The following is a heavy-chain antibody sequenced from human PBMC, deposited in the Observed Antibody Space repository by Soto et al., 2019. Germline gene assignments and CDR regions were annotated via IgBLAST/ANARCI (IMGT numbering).Heavy chain of an antibody. CDR1: GYTFTSYG. CDR3: ARDRRVIVVVVAATRYYGMYV. J-gene: IGHJ6*02. Sequence: ASVKVSCKASGYTFTSYGISWVRQAPGQGLERMGWISAYNGNTNYAQKLQGRVTMTTDTSTSTAYMELRSLRSDDTAVYYCARDRRVIVVVVAATRYYGMYVWGQGTTVTVSS. D-gene: IGHD2-15*01. V-gene: IGHV1-18*01. CDR2: ISAYNGNT.